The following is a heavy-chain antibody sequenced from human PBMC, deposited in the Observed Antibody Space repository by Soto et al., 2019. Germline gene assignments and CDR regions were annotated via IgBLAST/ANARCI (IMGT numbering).Heavy chain of an antibody. J-gene: IGHJ3*02. CDR3: ARVGAYAYDI. Sequence: EVQLVESGGGLVQPGGSLRLSGVASGFTSGNYVMHWVHRPPGKGLEYFLATTSSGVSTYYANSVKGRFTISRDNSKNTLYVQMGSLRAEDMAVYYCARVGAYAYDIWGQGTMVPVSS. CDR1: GFTSGNYV. V-gene: IGHV3-64*01. CDR2: TTSSGVST.